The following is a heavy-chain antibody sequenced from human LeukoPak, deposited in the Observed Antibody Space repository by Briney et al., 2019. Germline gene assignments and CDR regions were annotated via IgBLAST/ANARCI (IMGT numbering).Heavy chain of an antibody. CDR1: GFTFSSYW. Sequence: GGSLRLSCEASGFTFSSYWMSWVRQAPGKGLEWVANIKTDGSEKYYVDSVKGRFTISRDNAKNSLYLQMNSLRAEDTAVYYCARDHTGYSPWGQGTLVIVSS. CDR3: ARDHTGYSP. V-gene: IGHV3-7*03. J-gene: IGHJ5*02. D-gene: IGHD3-9*01. CDR2: IKTDGSEK.